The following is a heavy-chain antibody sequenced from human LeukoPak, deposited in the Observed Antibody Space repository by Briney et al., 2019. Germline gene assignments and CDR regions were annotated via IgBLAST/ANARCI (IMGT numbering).Heavy chain of an antibody. D-gene: IGHD3-3*01. CDR1: GYTLTELS. CDR2: FDPEDGET. V-gene: IGHV1-24*01. Sequence: GASVKVSCKVSGYTLTELSMHWVRQAPGKGLEWMGGFDPEDGETIYAQKFQGRVTMTEDTSTDTAYMELSSLRSEDTAVYYCATLIPYYDFWSAQGYWGQGTLVTVSS. J-gene: IGHJ4*02. CDR3: ATLIPYYDFWSAQGY.